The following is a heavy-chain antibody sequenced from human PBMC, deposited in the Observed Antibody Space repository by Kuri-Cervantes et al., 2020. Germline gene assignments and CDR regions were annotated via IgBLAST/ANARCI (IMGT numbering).Heavy chain of an antibody. V-gene: IGHV3-21*04. CDR3: AKDFTSFAQIPDAFDI. Sequence: GESLKISCAASGFTFSSYSMNWVRQAPGKGLEWVSSISSSSSYIYYADSVRGRFTISRDNAKNSLYLQMNSLRAEDTALYYCAKDFTSFAQIPDAFDIWGQGTMVTVS. J-gene: IGHJ3*02. D-gene: IGHD2-2*01. CDR1: GFTFSSYS. CDR2: ISSSSSYI.